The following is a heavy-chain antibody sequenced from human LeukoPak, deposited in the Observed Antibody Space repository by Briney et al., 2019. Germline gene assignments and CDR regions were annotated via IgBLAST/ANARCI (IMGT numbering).Heavy chain of an antibody. CDR3: ARPEEHGDYVHDAFDI. CDR1: GYRFTSYW. Sequence: KDGESLKISCKASGYRFTSYWIGWVRQMPGKGLEWMGIIYPGDSDTRYSPSFQGQVTISADKSIGTAYLQWSSLKASDTAMYYCARPEEHGDYVHDAFDIWGQGTMVTVSS. V-gene: IGHV5-51*01. J-gene: IGHJ3*02. D-gene: IGHD4-17*01. CDR2: IYPGDSDT.